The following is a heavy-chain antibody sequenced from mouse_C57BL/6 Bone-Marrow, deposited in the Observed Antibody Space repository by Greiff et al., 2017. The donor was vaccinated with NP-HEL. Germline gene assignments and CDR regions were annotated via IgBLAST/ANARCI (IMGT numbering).Heavy chain of an antibody. D-gene: IGHD1-1*01. CDR1: GYTFTDYY. V-gene: IGHV1-26*01. J-gene: IGHJ3*01. CDR3: ARSRYDGSRPFAY. Sequence: VQLQQSGPELVKPGASVKISCTASGYTFTDYYMNWVKQTHGKSLEWIGAINPNNGGTSSNQNFNGKAPFTVDKATSTAYMELRSLTSEDSAVYYCARSRYDGSRPFAYWGQGTLVTVSA. CDR2: INPNNGGT.